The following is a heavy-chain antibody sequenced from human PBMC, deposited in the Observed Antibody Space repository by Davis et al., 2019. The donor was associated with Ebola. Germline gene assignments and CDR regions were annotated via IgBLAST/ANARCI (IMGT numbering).Heavy chain of an antibody. CDR2: IYPGDSDT. D-gene: IGHD6-19*01. CDR1: GYSFTSYW. J-gene: IGHJ4*02. V-gene: IGHV5-51*01. CDR3: ARRGGGYSSGWYFLDY. Sequence: PGGSLRLSCKGSGYSFTSYWIGWVRQMPGKGLEWMGIIYPGDSDTRYSPSFQGQVTISADKSISTPYLQWSSLKASDTAMYYCARRGGGYSSGWYFLDYWGQGTLVTVSS.